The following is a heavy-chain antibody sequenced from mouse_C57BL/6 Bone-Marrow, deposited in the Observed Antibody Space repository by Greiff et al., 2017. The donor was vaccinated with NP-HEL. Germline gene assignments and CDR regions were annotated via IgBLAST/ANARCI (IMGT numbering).Heavy chain of an antibody. Sequence: DVMLVESGGGLVQPKGSLKLSCAASGFTFNTYAMHWVRQSPGKGLEWVARIRSKSSNYATYYADSVKDRFTISRDDSQSMLYLQMNNLKTEDTAMYYCLIYYYGRSDGYAMDYWGQGTSVTVSS. CDR3: LIYYYGRSDGYAMDY. CDR2: IRSKSSNYAT. J-gene: IGHJ4*01. V-gene: IGHV10-3*01. D-gene: IGHD1-1*01. CDR1: GFTFNTYA.